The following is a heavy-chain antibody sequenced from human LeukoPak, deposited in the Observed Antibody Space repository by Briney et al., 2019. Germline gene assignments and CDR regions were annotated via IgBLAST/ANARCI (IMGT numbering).Heavy chain of an antibody. D-gene: IGHD3/OR15-3a*01. Sequence: ASVKVSCEASGYTFTSYDINWVRQATGQGLEWMGWMNPNSGNTGYAQKFQGRVTMTRNTSISTACMELSSLRSEDTAVYYCARGWTSTPFDYRGQGTLVTVSS. CDR1: GYTFTSYD. CDR3: ARGWTSTPFDY. V-gene: IGHV1-8*01. CDR2: MNPNSGNT. J-gene: IGHJ4*02.